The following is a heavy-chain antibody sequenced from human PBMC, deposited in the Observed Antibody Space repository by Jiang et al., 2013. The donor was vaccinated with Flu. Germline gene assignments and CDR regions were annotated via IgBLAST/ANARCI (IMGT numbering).Heavy chain of an antibody. J-gene: IGHJ4*02. Sequence: PGLVKPSETLSLTCTVSGGSISSSSYYWGWIRQPPGKGLEWIGSIYYSGSTYYNPSLKSRVTISVDTSKNQFSLKLSSVTAADTAVYYCARRGYDSSGYYYDYWGQGTLVTVSS. CDR2: IYYSGST. V-gene: IGHV4-39*01. CDR3: ARRGYDSSGYYYDY. D-gene: IGHD3-22*01. CDR1: GGSISSSSYY.